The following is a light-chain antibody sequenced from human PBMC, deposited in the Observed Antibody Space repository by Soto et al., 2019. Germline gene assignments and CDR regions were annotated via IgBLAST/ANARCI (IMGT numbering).Light chain of an antibody. V-gene: IGKV1-5*03. CDR3: HQYHSSPFT. J-gene: IGKJ4*01. CDR2: KAS. CDR1: QSISSW. Sequence: DIQMTQSPSTLSASVGDRVTITCRASQSISSWLAWYQQKPGKAPKLLIYKASSLESGVPSRFSGSQSGTSFTLTISSLQPDDFATYYCHQYHSSPFTFGGGTKLEI.